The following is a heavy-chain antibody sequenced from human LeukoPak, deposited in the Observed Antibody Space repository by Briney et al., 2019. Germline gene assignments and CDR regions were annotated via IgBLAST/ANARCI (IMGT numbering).Heavy chain of an antibody. V-gene: IGHV3-48*01. Sequence: GGSLRLSCAASGFIFSSYSMNWVRQAPGKGLEWVSYISSTSSTIYNADSVKGRFTISRDNSKNTLYPQMNSLRAEDTAVYYCAKGLRGTPVDYWGQGTLVTVSS. CDR2: ISSTSSTI. D-gene: IGHD1-1*01. J-gene: IGHJ4*02. CDR3: AKGLRGTPVDY. CDR1: GFIFSSYS.